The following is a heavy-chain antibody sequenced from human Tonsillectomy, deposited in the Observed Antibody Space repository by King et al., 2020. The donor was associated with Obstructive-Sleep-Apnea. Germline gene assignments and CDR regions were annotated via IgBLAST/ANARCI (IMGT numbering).Heavy chain of an antibody. V-gene: IGHV3-30*04. D-gene: IGHD3-22*01. J-gene: IGHJ4*02. Sequence: VQLVESGGGVVQPGRSLRLSCAASGFTFSSYAMPWVRQAPGKGLEWVAVISYDGSNKYYADSVKGRFTISRDNSKNTLYLQMNSLRAEDTAVYYCARDRDDILTYSSGYYLDYWGQGTLVTVSS. CDR1: GFTFSSYA. CDR3: ARDRDDILTYSSGYYLDY. CDR2: ISYDGSNK.